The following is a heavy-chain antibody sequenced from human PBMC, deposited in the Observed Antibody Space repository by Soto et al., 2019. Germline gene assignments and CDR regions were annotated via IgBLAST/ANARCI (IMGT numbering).Heavy chain of an antibody. CDR2: ISGSGSST. Sequence: GGSLRLSCAASRFTFSSYVMSWVRQAPGKGLEWVSAISGSGSSTYYADSVKGRFTISRDNSKNTLYLQMNSLRAEDTAVYYCAQTLATSGWYPSWGQGTLVTVSS. V-gene: IGHV3-23*01. CDR1: RFTFSSYV. CDR3: AQTLATSGWYPS. D-gene: IGHD6-19*01. J-gene: IGHJ4*02.